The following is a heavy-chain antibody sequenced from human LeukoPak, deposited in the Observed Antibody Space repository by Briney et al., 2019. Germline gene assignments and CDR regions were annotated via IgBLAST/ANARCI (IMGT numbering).Heavy chain of an antibody. CDR1: GGTFSSYT. V-gene: IGHV1-69*02. CDR3: AGGDYGKPNRLDY. D-gene: IGHD4/OR15-4a*01. Sequence: SVKVSCKASGGTFSSYTISWVRQAPGQGLEWMGRIIPILGIANYAQKFQGRVTITADKSTSTAYMEPSSLRSEDTAVYYCAGGDYGKPNRLDYWGQGTLVTVSS. CDR2: IIPILGIA. J-gene: IGHJ4*02.